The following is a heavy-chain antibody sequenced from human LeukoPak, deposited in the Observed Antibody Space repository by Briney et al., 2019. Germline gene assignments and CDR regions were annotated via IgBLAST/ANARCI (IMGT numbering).Heavy chain of an antibody. D-gene: IGHD3-9*01. CDR3: ARERYELRGIMGLDY. CDR1: GFTFSDYY. CDR2: ISSSGSTI. V-gene: IGHV3-11*01. Sequence: GGSLRLSCAASGFTFSDYYMSWIRQAPGKGLEWASYISSSGSTIYYADSVKGRFTISRDNAKNSLYLQMNSLRAEDTAVYYCARERYELRGIMGLDYWGQGTLVTVSS. J-gene: IGHJ4*02.